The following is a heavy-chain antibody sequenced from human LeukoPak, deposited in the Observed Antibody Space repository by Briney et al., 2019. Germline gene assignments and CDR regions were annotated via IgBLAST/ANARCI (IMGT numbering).Heavy chain of an antibody. CDR1: GFTFRNSD. V-gene: IGHV3-30*02. CDR3: ARGLHFRVYDSSDYYPY. J-gene: IGHJ4*02. CDR2: IQADGGNK. D-gene: IGHD3-22*01. Sequence: GGSLRLSCAASGFTFRNSDMHWVRQAPGKGPEWVAFIQADGGNKYYADSVKGRFTISRDIAKNSLYLQMNSLRAEDTAVYYCARGLHFRVYDSSDYYPYWGQGALVTVSS.